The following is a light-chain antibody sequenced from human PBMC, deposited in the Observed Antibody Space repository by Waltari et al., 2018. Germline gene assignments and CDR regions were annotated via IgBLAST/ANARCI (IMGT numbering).Light chain of an antibody. CDR1: SSDVGGYNY. Sequence: QSALTQPASVSGSPGQSITISCSGTSSDVGGYNYVSWYQQHPGNAPKLMIYDVSNRPSGVSNRFSGSKSDNTASLTISGLQAEDEADYYCTSYTSSSTLVFGGGTKLTVL. J-gene: IGLJ2*01. CDR3: TSYTSSSTLV. CDR2: DVS. V-gene: IGLV2-14*03.